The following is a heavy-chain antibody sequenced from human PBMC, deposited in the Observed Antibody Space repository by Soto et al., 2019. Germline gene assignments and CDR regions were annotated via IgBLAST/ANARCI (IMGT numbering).Heavy chain of an antibody. CDR1: GFSFSTYV. Sequence: QVQLVESGGGVVQPGRSLRLSCAASGFSFSTYVMHWVRQSPGKGLEWVAVMSYDGINKYYADSVKGRFTISRDNSKNTLYLEMNSLRGEDTAVYYCASYRYSGSFSYFALDVWGQGTTVTVS. J-gene: IGHJ6*02. V-gene: IGHV3-30-3*01. CDR3: ASYRYSGSFSYFALDV. CDR2: MSYDGINK. D-gene: IGHD1-26*01.